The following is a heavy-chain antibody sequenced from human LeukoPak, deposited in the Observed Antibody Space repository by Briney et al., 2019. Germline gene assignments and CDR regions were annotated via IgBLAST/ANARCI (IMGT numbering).Heavy chain of an antibody. Sequence: ASVKVSCKASGYTFTGYYMHWVRQAPGQGLEWMGWINPNSGATSYPQKFQGRVTMTRDTSISTAYMELSRLRSDDTAVYYCARDPGDYGGNRFDYWGQGTLVTIPS. V-gene: IGHV1-2*02. CDR3: ARDPGDYGGNRFDY. J-gene: IGHJ4*02. CDR2: INPNSGAT. CDR1: GYTFTGYY. D-gene: IGHD4-23*01.